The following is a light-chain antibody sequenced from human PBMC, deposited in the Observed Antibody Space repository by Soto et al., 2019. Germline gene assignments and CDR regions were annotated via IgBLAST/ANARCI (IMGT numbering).Light chain of an antibody. Sequence: QSVLTQPASVSGSPGQSITISCTGTSSDVGGYNYVSWYQQHPGEAPKLMIYDVSDRPSGVSNRFSASKSGNTASLTISGLQPDDEADYFCCSYTSSSTPWVFGTGTKVTVL. V-gene: IGLV2-14*03. J-gene: IGLJ1*01. CDR1: SSDVGGYNY. CDR3: CSYTSSSTPWV. CDR2: DVS.